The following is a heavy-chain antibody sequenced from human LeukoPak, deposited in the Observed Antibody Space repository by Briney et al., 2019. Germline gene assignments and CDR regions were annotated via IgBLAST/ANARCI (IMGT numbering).Heavy chain of an antibody. Sequence: SETLSLTCTVSGGSISSDHWNWIRQPPGKGLECIGCIYYSGSTYYNPSPKSRVTISVDMSKSQFSLILTSVTAADTAVYYCARKNDFDSWGQGTSVTVSS. CDR1: GGSISSDH. CDR2: IYYSGST. J-gene: IGHJ3*02. V-gene: IGHV4-59*01. D-gene: IGHD2/OR15-2a*01. CDR3: ARKNDFDS.